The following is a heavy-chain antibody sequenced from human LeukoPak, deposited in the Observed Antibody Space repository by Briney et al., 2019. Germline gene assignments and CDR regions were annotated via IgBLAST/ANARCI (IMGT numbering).Heavy chain of an antibody. CDR1: GFTFSSYG. CDR3: AKDGDGGNSGIDY. Sequence: PGGYLRLSCAASGFTFSSYGMHWVRQAPGKGLEWVAVIWYDGSNKYYADSVKGRFTISRDNSKNTLYLQMNSLRAEDTAVYYCAKDGDGGNSGIDYWGQGTLVTVSS. CDR2: IWYDGSNK. J-gene: IGHJ4*02. D-gene: IGHD4-23*01. V-gene: IGHV3-33*06.